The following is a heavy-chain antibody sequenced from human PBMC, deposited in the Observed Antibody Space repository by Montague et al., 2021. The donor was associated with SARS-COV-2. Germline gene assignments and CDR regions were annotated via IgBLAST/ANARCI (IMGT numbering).Heavy chain of an antibody. CDR1: DGSVISTYPH. CDR3: TRGIDSYKTGY. V-gene: IGHV4-61*01. CDR2: LFHIDTS. Sequence: SETLSLTCTVSDGSVISTYPHWHWVRQSPGRGLEWIGGYLFHIDTSDYHSPLRRRVTISVDTSKNQFSLKLTAVTAAATAVYCCTRGIDSYKTGYWGQGMQVTVSS. J-gene: IGHJ4*02. D-gene: IGHD6-13*01.